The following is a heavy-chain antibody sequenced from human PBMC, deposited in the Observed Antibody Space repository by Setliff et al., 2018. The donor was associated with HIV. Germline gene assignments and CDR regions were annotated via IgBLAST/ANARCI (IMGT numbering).Heavy chain of an antibody. D-gene: IGHD6-19*01. CDR1: GGSFSAYY. CDR2: INYSGGT. CDR3: ARGRGWYGY. J-gene: IGHJ6*04. Sequence: SETLSLTCAVYGGSFSAYYWSWIRQPPGKGLEWIGEINYSGGTNYIPSLKSRVTISVDTSKNQFSLKLSSVSAADTAVYYCARGRGWYGYWGNGTTVTVSS. V-gene: IGHV4-34*01.